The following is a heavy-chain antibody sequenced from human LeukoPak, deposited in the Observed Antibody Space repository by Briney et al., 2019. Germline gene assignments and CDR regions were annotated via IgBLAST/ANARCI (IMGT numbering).Heavy chain of an antibody. J-gene: IGHJ4*02. V-gene: IGHV1-2*04. D-gene: IGHD6-25*01. CDR2: INPNSGGT. CDR3: ARGVAAAARYYFDY. Sequence: GASVKVSCKASGYTFTGYYMHWVRQAPGQGLEWMGWINPNSGGTNYAQKFQGWVTMTRDTSISTAYMELSRLRSDDTAVYYCARGVAAAARYYFDYWGQGTLVTVSS. CDR1: GYTFTGYY.